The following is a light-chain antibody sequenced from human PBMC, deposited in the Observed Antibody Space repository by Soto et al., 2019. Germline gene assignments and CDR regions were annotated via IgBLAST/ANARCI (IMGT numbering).Light chain of an antibody. J-gene: IGKJ1*01. CDR2: GAS. Sequence: EIVLTQSPGTLSLSPGERATLSCRASQSISSSYLAWYQQKPGQAPRLLVYGASSRATGIADRFSGSGSGTDVTLTISRLEPEDFAVYYCQQYGSSRTFGQGTKVEIK. CDR3: QQYGSSRT. V-gene: IGKV3-20*01. CDR1: QSISSSY.